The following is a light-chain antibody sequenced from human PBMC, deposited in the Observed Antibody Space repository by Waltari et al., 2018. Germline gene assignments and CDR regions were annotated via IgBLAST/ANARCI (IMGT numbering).Light chain of an antibody. V-gene: IGKV3-20*01. CDR1: QSVSRS. CDR3: QKYVSLPAT. CDR2: DAS. J-gene: IGKJ1*01. Sequence: EIVLTQSPGTLPLSPGERATLSCRASQSVSRSLAWYQQKPGQAPRLLIYDASSRATGIPDRFSGSGSGTDFSLTISRLEPEDFAVYYCQKYVSLPATFGQGTKVEIK.